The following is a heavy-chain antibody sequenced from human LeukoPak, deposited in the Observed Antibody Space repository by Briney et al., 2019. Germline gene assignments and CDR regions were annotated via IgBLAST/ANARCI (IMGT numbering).Heavy chain of an antibody. CDR2: IYHSGST. CDR3: ARDGTPHYDSSDSPLPQSNWFDP. CDR1: GYSISRAYY. D-gene: IGHD3-22*01. V-gene: IGHV4-38-2*02. J-gene: IGHJ5*02. Sequence: SETLSLTCSVSGYSISRAYYWGWIRQPPGKGLGWIGSIYHSGSTYYIPSLKSRVTISVDTSKNQFSLKLSSVTAADTAVYYCARDGTPHYDSSDSPLPQSNWFDPWGQGTLVTVSS.